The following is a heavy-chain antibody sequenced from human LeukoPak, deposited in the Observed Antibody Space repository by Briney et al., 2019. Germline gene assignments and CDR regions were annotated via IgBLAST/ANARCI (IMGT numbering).Heavy chain of an antibody. D-gene: IGHD2-15*01. Sequence: PSETLSLTCTVSGGSISSSSYYWGWTRQPPGKGLEWIGSIYYSGSTYYNPSLKSRVTISVDTSKNQFSLKLSSVTAADTAVYYCARNSCPSGSCYDNRGYFDYWGQGTLVTVSS. J-gene: IGHJ4*02. CDR1: GGSISSSSYY. V-gene: IGHV4-39*07. CDR3: ARNSCPSGSCYDNRGYFDY. CDR2: IYYSGST.